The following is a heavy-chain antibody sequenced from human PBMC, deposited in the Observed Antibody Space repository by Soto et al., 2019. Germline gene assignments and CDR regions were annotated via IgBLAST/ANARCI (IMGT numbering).Heavy chain of an antibody. Sequence: PSQTLSLTCAVYGGSFSGYYWSWIRQPPGKGLEWSGEINHSGSTNYNPSLKSRVTISVDTSKNQFSLKLSSVTAADTAVYYCARGCFYRSGLRVLEWLPEAPGHHWLDPWGQGTMVTVSS. J-gene: IGHJ5*02. CDR2: INHSGST. V-gene: IGHV4-34*01. CDR3: ARGCFYRSGLRVLEWLPEAPGHHWLDP. CDR1: GGSFSGYY. D-gene: IGHD3-3*01.